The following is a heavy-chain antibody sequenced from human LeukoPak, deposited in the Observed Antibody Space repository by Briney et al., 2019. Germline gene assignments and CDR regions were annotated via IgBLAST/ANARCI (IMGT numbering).Heavy chain of an antibody. CDR3: ARATKGATFQYGMDV. Sequence: SETLSLTCTVSGGSVRSSSYYWGCIRQPPGKGLEGIGSVHYNGSTCYNPSLGGRVIMSIDTSKNQFSLKLTSVTAADTAMYYCARATKGATFQYGMDVWGQGTTVTVSS. CDR2: VHYNGST. D-gene: IGHD1-26*01. CDR1: GGSVRSSSYY. J-gene: IGHJ6*02. V-gene: IGHV4-39*07.